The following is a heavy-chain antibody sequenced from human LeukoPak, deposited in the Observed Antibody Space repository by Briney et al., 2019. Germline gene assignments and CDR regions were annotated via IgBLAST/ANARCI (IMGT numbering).Heavy chain of an antibody. D-gene: IGHD3-16*01. CDR3: ARDFGRFEWYFDL. Sequence: SGTLSLTCAVSGGSISSSNWWSWVRQPPGKGLEWIGEIYHSGSTNYNPSLKSRVTISVDKSKNQFSLKLSSVTAADTAVYYCARDFGRFEWYFDLWGRGTLVTVSS. J-gene: IGHJ2*01. V-gene: IGHV4-4*02. CDR1: GGSISSSNW. CDR2: IYHSGST.